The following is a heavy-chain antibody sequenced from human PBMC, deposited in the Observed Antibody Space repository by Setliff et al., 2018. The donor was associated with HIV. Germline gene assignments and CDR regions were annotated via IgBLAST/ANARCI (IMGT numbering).Heavy chain of an antibody. CDR2: MSYSERT. J-gene: IGHJ4*02. CDR3: ARGVPPDY. D-gene: IGHD3-3*01. Sequence: PSETLSLTCTVSGGSLSSGGYYYSWIRQHPGKGLECLGYMSYSERTYYKPSLRSRLMFSVDASKTQFSLKLTSVTAADTAVYYCARGVPPDYWGQGTLVTVSS. CDR1: GGSLSSGGYY. V-gene: IGHV4-31*03.